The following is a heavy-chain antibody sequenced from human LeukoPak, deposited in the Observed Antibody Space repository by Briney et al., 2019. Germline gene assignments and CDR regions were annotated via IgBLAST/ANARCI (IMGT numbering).Heavy chain of an antibody. CDR2: ITGSGGTR. J-gene: IGHJ4*02. D-gene: IGHD2-15*01. Sequence: GGSLRLSCAVSGFTFSGYAMRWVRQAPGKGLEWVSTITGSGGTRYYADSVKGRFTISRDNSKNTLYLQMKSLRAEDTALYYCAKDLRGLVVIDFDYWGQGILVTVSS. CDR3: AKDLRGLVVIDFDY. V-gene: IGHV3-23*01. CDR1: GFTFSGYA.